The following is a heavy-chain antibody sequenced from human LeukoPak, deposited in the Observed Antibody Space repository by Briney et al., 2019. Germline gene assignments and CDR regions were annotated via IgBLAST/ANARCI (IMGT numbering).Heavy chain of an antibody. D-gene: IGHD4-17*01. V-gene: IGHV3-23*01. J-gene: IGHJ4*02. CDR3: AKDPADDYGDYADY. Sequence: GGSLRLSCAASGFYFSSYAMSWVRQAPGKGLEWVSAISGSGGSTYYADSVKGRFTISRDNSKNTLYLQMNSLRAEDTAVYYCAKDPADDYGDYADYWGQGTLVTVSS. CDR1: GFYFSSYA. CDR2: ISGSGGST.